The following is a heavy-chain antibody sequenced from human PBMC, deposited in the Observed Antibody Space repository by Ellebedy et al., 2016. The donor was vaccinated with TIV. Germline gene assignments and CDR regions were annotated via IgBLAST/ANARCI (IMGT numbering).Heavy chain of an antibody. CDR1: GYSFTGHY. CDR2: INPNSGGT. Sequence: ASVKVSCKASGYSFTGHYIHWARQAPGQGLEWMGWINPNSGGTNYAQKFQGRVSMTSDTSISTAYMELSGLRSDDTAMYYCATGYKPKAEFDFWGQGTLVTVSS. V-gene: IGHV1-2*02. CDR3: ATGYKPKAEFDF. D-gene: IGHD5-24*01. J-gene: IGHJ4*02.